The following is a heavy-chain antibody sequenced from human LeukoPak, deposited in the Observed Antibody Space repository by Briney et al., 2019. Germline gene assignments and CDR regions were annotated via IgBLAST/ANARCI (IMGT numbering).Heavy chain of an antibody. CDR2: IGAYNGNT. Sequence: ASVKVSCKASGYTFTSYGISWVRQAPGQGLEWMGWIGAYNGNTNYAQKLQGRVTMTTDTSTSTAYMELRSLRSDDTAVYYCARDVGIAAAGYYFDYWGQGTLVTVSS. D-gene: IGHD6-13*01. J-gene: IGHJ4*02. CDR1: GYTFTSYG. CDR3: ARDVGIAAAGYYFDY. V-gene: IGHV1-18*01.